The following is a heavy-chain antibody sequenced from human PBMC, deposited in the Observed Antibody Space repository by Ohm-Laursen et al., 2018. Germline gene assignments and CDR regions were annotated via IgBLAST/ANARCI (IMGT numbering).Heavy chain of an antibody. D-gene: IGHD3-10*01. CDR3: ARRSMVRGALDY. V-gene: IGHV3-11*04. CDR1: GFTFTDYY. J-gene: IGHJ4*02. Sequence: SLRLSCTASGFTFTDYYMSWIRQAPGKGLEWVSYISSSGSTIYYADSVKGRFTISRDNAKNSLYLQMNSLRAEDTAVYYCARRSMVRGALDYWGQGTLVTVSS. CDR2: ISSSGSTI.